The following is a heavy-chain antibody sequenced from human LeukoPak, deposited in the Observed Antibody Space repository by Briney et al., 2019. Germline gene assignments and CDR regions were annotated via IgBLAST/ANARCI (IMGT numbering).Heavy chain of an antibody. Sequence: PGGSLRLSCAASGFTFTAYNMNWVRQAPGKGLEWVSSISSTGTYLYYADSVKGRFTISRDKNSLYLRMNSLRVEDTAVYYCARNSLIAENYGYYYFSYMDVCGKGTTVTVSS. CDR1: GFTFTAYN. V-gene: IGHV3-21*06. D-gene: IGHD2-21*01. J-gene: IGHJ6*03. CDR3: ARNSLIAENYGYYYFSYMDV. CDR2: ISSTGTYL.